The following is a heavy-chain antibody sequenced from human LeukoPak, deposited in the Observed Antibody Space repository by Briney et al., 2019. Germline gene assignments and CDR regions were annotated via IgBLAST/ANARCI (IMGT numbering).Heavy chain of an antibody. V-gene: IGHV3-64D*06. D-gene: IGHD2-2*02. CDR2: ISSNGGST. CDR1: GFTFSSYA. CDR3: AKDVVVVPAAIIYDAFDI. J-gene: IGHJ3*02. Sequence: SGGSLRLSCSASGFTFSSYAMHWVRQAPGKGLEYVSAISSNGGSTYYADSVKGRFTISRDNSKNTLYLQMSSLRAEDTAVYYCAKDVVVVPAAIIYDAFDIWGQGTMVTVSS.